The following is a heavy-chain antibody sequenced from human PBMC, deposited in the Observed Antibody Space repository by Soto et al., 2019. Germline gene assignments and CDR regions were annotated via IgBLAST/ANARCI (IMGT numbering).Heavy chain of an antibody. D-gene: IGHD2-2*02. J-gene: IGHJ4*02. Sequence: GGSLRLSCAASGFTFSDYYMSWIRQAPGKGLEWVSYISSSDSIVSYADSVKGRFTISRDNAKNSLYLQMNSLRAEDTAVYFCARARFQVLYGKPYFDSWGQGTLVTVSS. CDR1: GFTFSDYY. CDR3: ARARFQVLYGKPYFDS. V-gene: IGHV3-11*01. CDR2: ISSSDSIV.